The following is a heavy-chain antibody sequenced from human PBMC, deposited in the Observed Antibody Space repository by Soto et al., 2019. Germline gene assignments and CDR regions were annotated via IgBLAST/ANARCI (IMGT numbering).Heavy chain of an antibody. CDR3: AKSPNFYCSSYHCYNYYFDY. CDR2: ISYDGSDK. CDR1: GFTFNTFG. V-gene: IGHV3-30*18. Sequence: QEQLVESGGGVVLPGRSLRLSCAASGFTFNTFGMHWVRQAPGTGLEWVAVISYDGSDKYYSDSVRGRFTISRDNSMNTLYLQMNSLRTEDTAVYYCAKSPNFYCSSYHCYNYYFDYWGQGTLVTVSS. D-gene: IGHD2-2*01. J-gene: IGHJ4*02.